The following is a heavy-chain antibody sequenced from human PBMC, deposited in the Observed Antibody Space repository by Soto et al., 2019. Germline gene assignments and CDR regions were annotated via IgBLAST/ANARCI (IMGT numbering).Heavy chain of an antibody. V-gene: IGHV1-46*01. D-gene: IGHD2-2*01. Sequence: ASVKVSCKASGYTFTSYYMHWVRQAPGQGLEWMGIINPSGGSTSYAQKFQGRVTMTRDTSTSTVYMELSSLRSEDTAVYYCAGGRIVLVPAARSSDYFYYWSQGTLVTVSS. CDR3: AGGRIVLVPAARSSDYFYY. J-gene: IGHJ4*02. CDR2: INPSGGST. CDR1: GYTFTSYY.